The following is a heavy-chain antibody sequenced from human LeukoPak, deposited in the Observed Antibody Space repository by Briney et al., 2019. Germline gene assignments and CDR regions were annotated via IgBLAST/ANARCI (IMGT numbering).Heavy chain of an antibody. Sequence: PGGSLRLSCAASGFTFDDYTMHWVRHAPGKGLEWVSLISWDGGSTYYADSVKGRFTISRDNSKNSLYLQMNSLRTEDTALYYCAKDIDSSGTRAYYFDYWGQGTLVTVSS. J-gene: IGHJ4*02. V-gene: IGHV3-43*01. D-gene: IGHD3-22*01. CDR2: ISWDGGST. CDR3: AKDIDSSGTRAYYFDY. CDR1: GFTFDDYT.